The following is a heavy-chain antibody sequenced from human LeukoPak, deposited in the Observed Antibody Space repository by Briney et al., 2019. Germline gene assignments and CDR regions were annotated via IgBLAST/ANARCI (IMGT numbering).Heavy chain of an antibody. V-gene: IGHV1-18*01. CDR3: ARGDWEPSIRYFDL. J-gene: IGHJ2*01. CDR1: GYTFTNYG. CDR2: ISANNGNT. D-gene: IGHD1-26*01. Sequence: GASVKVSCKASGYTFTNYGFSWVRQAPGQGLEWLGWISANNGNTNYAQKFQDRFTVTTNTSTSAAYMELRSLRCDDTAVYYCARGDWEPSIRYFDLWGRGTLVTVSS.